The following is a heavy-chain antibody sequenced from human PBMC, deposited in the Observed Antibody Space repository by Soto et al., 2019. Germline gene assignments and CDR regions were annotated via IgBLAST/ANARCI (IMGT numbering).Heavy chain of an antibody. CDR2: IYYSGST. CDR1: GGSISSYY. D-gene: IGHD3-10*01. J-gene: IGHJ5*02. V-gene: IGHV4-59*01. Sequence: SETLSLTCTVSGGSISSYYWSWIRQPPGKGLEWIGYIYYSGSTNYNPSLKSRVTISVDTSKNQFSLKLSSVTAADTAVYYCARMVRGVIPHKSTWFDPWGQGTLVTVSS. CDR3: ARMVRGVIPHKSTWFDP.